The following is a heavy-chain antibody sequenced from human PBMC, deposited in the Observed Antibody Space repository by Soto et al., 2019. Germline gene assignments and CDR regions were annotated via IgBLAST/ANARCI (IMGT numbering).Heavy chain of an antibody. CDR2: ISSSSSYI. CDR1: GFTFSSYA. D-gene: IGHD5-12*01. V-gene: IGHV3-21*01. J-gene: IGHJ4*02. Sequence: GGSLRLSCAASGFTFSSYAMSWVRQAPGKGLEWVSSISSSSSYIYYADSVKGRFTISRDNAKNSLYLQMNSLRAEDTAVYYCAPSHRRGYSGYDPVDYWGQGTLVTVSS. CDR3: APSHRRGYSGYDPVDY.